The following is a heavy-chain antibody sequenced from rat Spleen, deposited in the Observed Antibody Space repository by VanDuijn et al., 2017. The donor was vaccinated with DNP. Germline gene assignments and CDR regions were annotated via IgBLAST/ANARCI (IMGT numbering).Heavy chain of an antibody. J-gene: IGHJ4*01. D-gene: IGHD1-4*01. Sequence: EVQLQESGPGLVKPSQSLSLTCSVTDYSITSSYRWNWIRKFPGNKLEWMGSLNSAGSTNYNPSLKSRISITRDTSKNQFFLQVNSVTTEDTATYYCARWPGYNPPYAMDAWGQGTSVTVSS. CDR3: ARWPGYNPPYAMDA. CDR2: LNSAGST. V-gene: IGHV3-3*01. CDR1: DYSITSSYR.